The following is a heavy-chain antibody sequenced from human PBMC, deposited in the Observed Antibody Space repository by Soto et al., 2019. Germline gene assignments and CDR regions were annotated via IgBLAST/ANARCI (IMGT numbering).Heavy chain of an antibody. CDR1: GYSFTSYL. V-gene: IGHV5-51*01. J-gene: IGHJ6*02. CDR2: IYPGDSDT. CDR3: ARQAVAGTVYYYGMDV. Sequence: GESLKISGKGSGYSFTSYLIGWVRQMPGKGLEWMGIIYPGDSDTRYSPSFQGQVTISADKSISTAYLQWSSLKASDTAMYYCARQAVAGTVYYYGMDVWGQGTTVTVSS. D-gene: IGHD6-19*01.